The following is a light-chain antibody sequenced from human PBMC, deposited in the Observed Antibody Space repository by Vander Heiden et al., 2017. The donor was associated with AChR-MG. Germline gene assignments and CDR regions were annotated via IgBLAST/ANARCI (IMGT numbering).Light chain of an antibody. CDR3: QQYGSSPT. CDR2: GAS. J-gene: IGKJ4*01. CDR1: QSVSNNY. Sequence: EIVLTQSPGTLSLSPGDRATLSCRASQSVSNNYLGWYQQKPGQAPRLLIFGASRRATTIPDRFSGSGSGTDFTLIISRLEPEDFAVYYCQQYGSSPTFGGGTKVEIK. V-gene: IGKV3-20*01.